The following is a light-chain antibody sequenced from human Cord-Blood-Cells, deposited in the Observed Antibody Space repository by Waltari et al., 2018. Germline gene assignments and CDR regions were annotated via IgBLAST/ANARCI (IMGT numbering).Light chain of an antibody. J-gene: IGKJ2*01. V-gene: IGKV4-1*01. CDR2: WVS. CDR1: QSVLYSSNNKNY. Sequence: DIVMTQSPDSLAVSLGERATINCKSSQSVLYSSNNKNYLAWYQQKPGQPPKLLIYWVSTRESVVPDRFSGTGSGTDFTLTISSLQAEDVAVYFSQQYYSTPPTFGQGTKLEIK. CDR3: QQYYSTPPT.